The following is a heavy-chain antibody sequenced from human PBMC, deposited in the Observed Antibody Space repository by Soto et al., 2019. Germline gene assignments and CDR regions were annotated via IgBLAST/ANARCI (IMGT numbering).Heavy chain of an antibody. V-gene: IGHV1-69*01. D-gene: IGHD2-21*01. Sequence: QGQLVQSGAEVKKPGSSVKVSCKASGLTFSNYAVSWVRQAPGQGPEWMGGIVHLYGTTNYAQRFQGRLTITADESTNVTYMELSSLTFDDTAVFFCACRIVVMGDGMEVWGRGTTVTVSS. CDR2: IVHLYGTT. J-gene: IGHJ6*02. CDR3: ACRIVVMGDGMEV. CDR1: GLTFSNYA.